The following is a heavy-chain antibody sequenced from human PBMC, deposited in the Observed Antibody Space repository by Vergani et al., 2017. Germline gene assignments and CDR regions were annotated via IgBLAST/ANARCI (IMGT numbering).Heavy chain of an antibody. V-gene: IGHV4-59*01. CDR1: GGSFSSYY. CDR3: ARDWQRDYDFWSGYGHAFDI. CDR2: IYYSGST. Sequence: QVQLQESGPGLVKPSETLSLTCTVSGGSFSSYYWSWIRQPPGKGLEWIGYIYYSGSTNYNPSLKSRVTISVDTSKNQFSLKLSSVTAADTAVYYCARDWQRDYDFWSGYGHAFDIWGQGTMVTVSS. D-gene: IGHD3-3*01. J-gene: IGHJ3*02.